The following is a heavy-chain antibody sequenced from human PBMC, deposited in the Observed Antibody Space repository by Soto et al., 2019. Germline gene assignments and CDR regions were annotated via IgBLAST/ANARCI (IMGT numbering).Heavy chain of an antibody. D-gene: IGHD2-15*01. J-gene: IGHJ4*02. CDR1: GYTFTSYG. CDR2: ISAYNGNT. V-gene: IGHV1-18*01. Sequence: GASVKVSCKASGYTFTSYGISWVRQAPGQGLEWMGWISAYNGNTNYAQKLQGRVTMTTDTSTSTAYMELRSLRSDDTAVYYCASPSFASPMYCSGGSCNLAYWGQGTLVTVSS. CDR3: ASPSFASPMYCSGGSCNLAY.